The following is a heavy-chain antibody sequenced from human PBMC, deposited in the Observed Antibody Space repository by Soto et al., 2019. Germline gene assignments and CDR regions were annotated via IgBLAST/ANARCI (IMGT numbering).Heavy chain of an antibody. Sequence: QVQRQESGPGLVKPSETLSLTCTVSGGSVSSGRYYWSWIRQPPGKGLEWIGYIYYSGSTKYNPSLKSRVTISVDTSKNQFSLKLSSMTAADTAVYYCARSGSGSGWLGGQGTLVTVSS. J-gene: IGHJ4*02. V-gene: IGHV4-61*01. D-gene: IGHD6-19*01. CDR2: IYYSGST. CDR3: ARSGSGSGWL. CDR1: GGSVSSGRYY.